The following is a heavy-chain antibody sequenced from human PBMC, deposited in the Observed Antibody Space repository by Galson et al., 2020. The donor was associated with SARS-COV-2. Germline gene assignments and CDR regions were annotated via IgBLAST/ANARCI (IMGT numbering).Heavy chain of an antibody. D-gene: IGHD1-26*01. V-gene: IGHV3-66*02. CDR3: AREAFSGHYGMDV. J-gene: IGHJ6*02. Sequence: GGSLRLSCAASGFTVSSNYMSWVRQAPGKGLEWVSVIYSGGSTYYADSVKGRFTISRDNSKNTLYLQMNSLRAEDTAVYYCAREAFSGHYGMDVWGQGTTVTVSS. CDR2: IYSGGST. CDR1: GFTVSSNY.